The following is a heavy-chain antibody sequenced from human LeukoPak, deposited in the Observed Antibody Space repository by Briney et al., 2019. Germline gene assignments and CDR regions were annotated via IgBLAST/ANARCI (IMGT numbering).Heavy chain of an antibody. Sequence: PSETLPLTCTVSGGSISSSSYHWGWIRQPPGKGLEWIGSIYYSGSTYYNPSLKSRVTISVDTSKNQFSLKLSSVTAADTAVYYCASLEWLYTPFDYWGQGTLVTVSS. CDR2: IYYSGST. CDR1: GGSISSSSYH. J-gene: IGHJ4*02. D-gene: IGHD3-3*01. V-gene: IGHV4-39*01. CDR3: ASLEWLYTPFDY.